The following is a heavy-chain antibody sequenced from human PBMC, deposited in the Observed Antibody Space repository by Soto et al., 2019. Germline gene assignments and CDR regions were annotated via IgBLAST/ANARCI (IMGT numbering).Heavy chain of an antibody. J-gene: IGHJ3*02. D-gene: IGHD3-22*01. Sequence: ASVKVSCKASGYTFTSYAMHWVRQAPGQRLEWMGWINAGNGSTYYANSVKGRFTISRDNSKNTLYLQMGSLRAEDMAVYYCARRYDSSGYGDAFDIWGQGTMVTVSS. CDR1: GYTFTSYA. V-gene: IGHV1-3*03. CDR3: ARRYDSSGYGDAFDI. CDR2: INAGNGST.